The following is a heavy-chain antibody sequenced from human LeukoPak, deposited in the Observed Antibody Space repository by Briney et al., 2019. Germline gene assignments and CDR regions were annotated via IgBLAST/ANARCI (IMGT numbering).Heavy chain of an antibody. CDR1: GYTFTGYY. V-gene: IGHV1-2*02. CDR3: AREYYDSSGSHAFDI. D-gene: IGHD3-22*01. J-gene: IGHJ3*02. CDR2: INPNSGGT. Sequence: ASVKVSCKASGYTFTGYYMHWVRQAPGQGLGWMGWINPNSGGTNYAQKFQGRVTMTRDTSISTAYMELSRLRSGDTAVYYCAREYYDSSGSHAFDIWGQGTMVTVSS.